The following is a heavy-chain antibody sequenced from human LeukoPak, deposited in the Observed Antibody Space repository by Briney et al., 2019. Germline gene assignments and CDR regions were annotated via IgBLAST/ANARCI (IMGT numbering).Heavy chain of an antibody. CDR3: ARDGEVVTKKAIDY. Sequence: PGGSLRLSCAASGFTFSSYAMHWVRQAPGKGLEWVAVISYDGSNKYYADSVKGRFTISRDNSKNTLYLQMNSLRAEDTAVYYCARDGEVVTKKAIDYRGQGTLVTVSS. D-gene: IGHD4-23*01. CDR1: GFTFSSYA. CDR2: ISYDGSNK. V-gene: IGHV3-30-3*01. J-gene: IGHJ4*02.